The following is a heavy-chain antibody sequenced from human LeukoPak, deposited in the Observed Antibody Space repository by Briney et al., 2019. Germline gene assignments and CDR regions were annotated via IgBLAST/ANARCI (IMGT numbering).Heavy chain of an antibody. V-gene: IGHV4-59*01. CDR3: AGGRANYDSTGYYY. D-gene: IGHD3-22*01. J-gene: IGHJ4*02. Sequence: ASETLSLTCSVSGGSINSYYWTWIRQPPGKGLEWIGYIYSSGSTKYNPSLKSRVTITIDTSKNQFSLKLSSVTAADTAVYYCAGGRANYDSTGYYYWGQGILVTVSS. CDR2: IYSSGST. CDR1: GGSINSYY.